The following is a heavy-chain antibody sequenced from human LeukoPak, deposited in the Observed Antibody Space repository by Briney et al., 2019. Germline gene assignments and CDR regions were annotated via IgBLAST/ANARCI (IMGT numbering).Heavy chain of an antibody. V-gene: IGHV1-18*01. Sequence: ASVKVSCKASRYTFTSYGLSGVRPPPAQELEWMGWISAYNGNTNYAQKLQGRVSMTTDTSTSTAYMELRSLRSDDTAVYYCARAPHYYDSSGPKEDYWGQGTLVIVSA. CDR2: ISAYNGNT. J-gene: IGHJ4*02. D-gene: IGHD3-22*01. CDR3: ARAPHYYDSSGPKEDY. CDR1: RYTFTSYG.